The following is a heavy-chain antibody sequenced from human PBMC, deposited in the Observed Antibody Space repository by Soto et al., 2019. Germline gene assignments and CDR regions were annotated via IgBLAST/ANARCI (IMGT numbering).Heavy chain of an antibody. CDR2: IVPISDTT. CDR1: GGTFSSYA. CDR3: ARSQGSSTSLEIYYYYYYGMDV. J-gene: IGHJ6*02. V-gene: IGHV1-69*01. Sequence: QVQLVQSGAEVKKPGSSVKVSCKASGGTFSSYAISWVRQAPGQGLEWMGGIVPISDTTNYAQKFQGRVTNTADESTRTAYMELSSLRSEDTAVYYCARSQGSSTSLEIYYYYYYGMDVWGQGTTVTVSS. D-gene: IGHD2-2*01.